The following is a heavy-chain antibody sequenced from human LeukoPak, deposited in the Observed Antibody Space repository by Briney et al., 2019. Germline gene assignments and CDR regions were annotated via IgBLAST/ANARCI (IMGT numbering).Heavy chain of an antibody. CDR1: GYTFTGYY. CDR3: ARGPPRDDFWSGYFDY. Sequence: ASVKVSCKASGYTFTGYYMHWVRHAPGQGLEWMGWINPNSGGTNYAQKFQGRVTMTRDTSISTAYMELSRLRSEDTAVYYCARGPPRDDFWSGYFDYWGQGTLVTVSS. V-gene: IGHV1-2*02. J-gene: IGHJ4*02. CDR2: INPNSGGT. D-gene: IGHD3-3*01.